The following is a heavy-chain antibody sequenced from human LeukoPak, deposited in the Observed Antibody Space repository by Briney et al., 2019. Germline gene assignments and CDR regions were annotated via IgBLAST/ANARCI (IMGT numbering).Heavy chain of an antibody. CDR1: GGTFSSYA. J-gene: IGHJ3*02. CDR2: IIPIFGTA. Sequence: GASVKVSCKASGGTFSSYAVSWVRQAPGQGLEWMGGIIPIFGTANYAQKFQGRVTITADESTSTAYMELSSLRSEDTAVYYCARDSYYVDRNAFDIWGQGTMVTVSS. D-gene: IGHD3-10*02. CDR3: ARDSYYVDRNAFDI. V-gene: IGHV1-69*13.